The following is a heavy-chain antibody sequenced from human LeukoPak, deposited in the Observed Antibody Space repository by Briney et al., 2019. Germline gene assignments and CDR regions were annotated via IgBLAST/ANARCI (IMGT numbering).Heavy chain of an antibody. J-gene: IGHJ5*02. V-gene: IGHV3-66*01. Sequence: GGSPRLSCAASGFTVSSNYMSWVRQAPGKGLEWVSVIYSGGSTYYADSVKGRFTISRDNSKNTLYLQMNSLRAEDTAVYYCARGVLDSSGYSSWGQGTLVTVSS. CDR1: GFTVSSNY. D-gene: IGHD3-22*01. CDR2: IYSGGST. CDR3: ARGVLDSSGYSS.